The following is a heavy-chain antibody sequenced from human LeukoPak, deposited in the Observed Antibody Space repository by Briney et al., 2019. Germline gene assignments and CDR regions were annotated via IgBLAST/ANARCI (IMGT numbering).Heavy chain of an antibody. D-gene: IGHD5-12*01. CDR3: ARSDSGYDWGAFDI. CDR2: IYYSGST. J-gene: IGHJ3*02. CDR1: GGSISSSSYY. Sequence: SETLSLTCTVSGGSISSSSYYWGWIRQPPGKGLEWIGSIYYSGSTYYNPSLKSRVTISVDTSKNQFSLKLNSVTAADTAVYHCARSDSGYDWGAFDIWGQGTMVTVSS. V-gene: IGHV4-39*01.